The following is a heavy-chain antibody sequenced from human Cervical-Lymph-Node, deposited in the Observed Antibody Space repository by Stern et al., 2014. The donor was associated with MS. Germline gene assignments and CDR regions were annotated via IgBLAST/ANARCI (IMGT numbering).Heavy chain of an antibody. CDR2: IIPILGIA. Sequence: QVQLVQSGAEVKKPGSSVKVSCKASGGTFSSYTISWVRQAPGQGLEWMGRIIPILGIANYAQKFQGRVTITADKSTSTAYMELSSLRSEDTAVYYCAREEEQQLPDYWGQGTLVTVSS. CDR3: AREEEQQLPDY. J-gene: IGHJ4*02. CDR1: GGTFSSYT. D-gene: IGHD6-13*01. V-gene: IGHV1-69*08.